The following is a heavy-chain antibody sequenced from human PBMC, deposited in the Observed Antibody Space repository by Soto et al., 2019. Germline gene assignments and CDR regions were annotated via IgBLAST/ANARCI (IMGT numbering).Heavy chain of an antibody. J-gene: IGHJ4*02. CDR3: ARDTGSGLRVEPGIFEY. Sequence: QVQLVQSGAEVKKPWASVKVSCNPSGYAFTSYTMHWVRQAPGQGLEWMGWINADNGDSKYSQKFQGRVTITRDPSASIAYMELSSLRSEDTAVYYCARDTGSGLRVEPGIFEYWGQGTLVTVSS. V-gene: IGHV1-3*01. CDR1: GYAFTSYT. D-gene: IGHD1-26*01. CDR2: INADNGDS.